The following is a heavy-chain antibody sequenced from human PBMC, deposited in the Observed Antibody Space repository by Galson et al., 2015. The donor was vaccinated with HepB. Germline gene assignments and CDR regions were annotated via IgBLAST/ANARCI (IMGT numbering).Heavy chain of an antibody. CDR1: GDCVSSNTVG. V-gene: IGHV6-1*01. CDR3: AKSIHLGRGFDS. CDR2: TYYRSKWSN. Sequence: CAISGDCVSSNTVGWNWIRQSPSRGLEWLGRTYYRSKWSNDYAVSVKSRITINPDTSKNQFSLQLNSVTPEDTAVYYCAKSIHLGRGFDSWGQGTLVTVSS. J-gene: IGHJ4*02. D-gene: IGHD7-27*01.